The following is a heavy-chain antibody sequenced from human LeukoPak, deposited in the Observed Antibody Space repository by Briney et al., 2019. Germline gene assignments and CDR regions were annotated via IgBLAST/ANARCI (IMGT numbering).Heavy chain of an antibody. CDR3: ARGGANFSGYVLFDY. D-gene: IGHD5-12*01. CDR1: GGTFSSYA. CDR2: IIPIFGTA. Sequence: GASVKVSCKASGGTFSSYAISWVRQAPGQGLEWMGGIIPIFGTANYAQKFQGRVTITADKSTSTAYMELSSLRSEDTAVYYCARGGANFSGYVLFDYWGQGTLVTVSS. V-gene: IGHV1-69*06. J-gene: IGHJ4*02.